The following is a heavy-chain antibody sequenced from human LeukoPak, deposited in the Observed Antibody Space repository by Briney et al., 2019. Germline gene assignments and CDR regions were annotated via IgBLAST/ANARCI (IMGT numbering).Heavy chain of an antibody. CDR2: IYYSGDT. CDR1: GGSISGYS. Sequence: SETLSLTCTVSGGSISGYSWSWIRQSPGGGLEWIGYIYYSGDTAYNPSLRSRVTMSVDTSKNQLSLQLSSMTTADTAVYYCARGPYGPSISKWFDPWGQGTLVIVSS. D-gene: IGHD3-10*01. CDR3: ARGPYGPSISKWFDP. J-gene: IGHJ5*02. V-gene: IGHV4-59*01.